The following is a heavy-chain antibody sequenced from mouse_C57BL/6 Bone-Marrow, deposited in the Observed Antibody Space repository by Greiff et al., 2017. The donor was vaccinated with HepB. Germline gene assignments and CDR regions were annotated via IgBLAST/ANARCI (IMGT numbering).Heavy chain of an antibody. CDR2: ISYDGSN. V-gene: IGHV3-6*01. CDR1: GYSITSGYY. Sequence: DVKLQESGPGLVKPSQSLSLTCSVTGYSITSGYYWNWIRQFPGNKMEWMGYISYDGSNNYNPSLKNRISITRDTSKNQFFLKLNSVTTEDTATYYCARDRFPAWLAYGGQGTLVTVSA. J-gene: IGHJ3*01. CDR3: ARDRFPAWLAY.